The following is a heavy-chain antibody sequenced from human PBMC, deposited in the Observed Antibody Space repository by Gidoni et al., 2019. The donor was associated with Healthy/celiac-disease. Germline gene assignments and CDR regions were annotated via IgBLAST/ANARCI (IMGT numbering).Heavy chain of an antibody. V-gene: IGHV3-23*01. CDR3: AKHVDDYVWGSYAFDI. D-gene: IGHD3-16*01. J-gene: IGHJ3*02. Sequence: EVQLLESGGGLVQPGGSLRLSCAASGLPFSSYAMSWVRQAPGKGLEWVSAISGSGGSTYYADSVKGRFTISRDNSKNTLYLQMNSLRAEDTAVYYCAKHVDDYVWGSYAFDIWGQGTMVTVSS. CDR2: ISGSGGST. CDR1: GLPFSSYA.